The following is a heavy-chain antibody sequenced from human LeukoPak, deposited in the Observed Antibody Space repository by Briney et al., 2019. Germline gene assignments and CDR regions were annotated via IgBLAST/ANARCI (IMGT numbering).Heavy chain of an antibody. CDR3: ASGPDTAMAYY. V-gene: IGHV3-21*01. Sequence: GGSLRLSCAASGFTFSNYGMSWVRQAPGKGLEWVSSISSSSSYIYYADSVKGRFTISRDNAKNSLYLQMNSLRAEDTAVYYCASGPDTAMAYYWGQGTLVTVSS. CDR2: ISSSSSYI. J-gene: IGHJ4*02. D-gene: IGHD5-18*01. CDR1: GFTFSNYG.